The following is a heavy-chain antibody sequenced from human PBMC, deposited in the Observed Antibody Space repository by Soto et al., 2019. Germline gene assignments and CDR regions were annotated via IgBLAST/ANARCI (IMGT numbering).Heavy chain of an antibody. V-gene: IGHV1-18*04. CDR3: ARDSSITIFGVVTSYPGYYYGMDV. J-gene: IGHJ6*02. Sequence: GASVKVSCKASGYTFTSYGISWVRQAPGQGLEWMGWISAYNGNTNYAQKLQGRVTMTTDTSTSTAYMELRSLRSDSTAVYYCARDSSITIFGVVTSYPGYYYGMDVWGQGTTVTVSS. CDR1: GYTFTSYG. D-gene: IGHD3-3*01. CDR2: ISAYNGNT.